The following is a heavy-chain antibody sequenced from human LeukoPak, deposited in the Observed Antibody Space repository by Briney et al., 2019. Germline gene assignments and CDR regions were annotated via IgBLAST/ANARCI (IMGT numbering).Heavy chain of an antibody. V-gene: IGHV1-18*04. CDR1: GYTFTTYG. CDR2: INTYNGNT. D-gene: IGHD4-17*01. J-gene: IGHJ6*02. CDR3: ARDPADHGDLREDAHYYALDV. Sequence: ASVKVSCKASGYTFTTYGISWVRQAPGQGFEWMGWINTYNGNTNYAHKFRGRVTMTTDTSTRTAYMEVRSLRSDDTAVYYCARDPADHGDLREDAHYYALDVWGQGTTVTVSS.